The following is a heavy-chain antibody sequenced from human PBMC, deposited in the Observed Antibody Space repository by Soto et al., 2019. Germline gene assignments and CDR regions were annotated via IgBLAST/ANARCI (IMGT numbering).Heavy chain of an antibody. Sequence: SETLSLTCTVSGGSISSGGYYWSWIRQHPGKGLEWIGYIYYSGSTYYNPTLKSRVTISVDTSKNQFSLKLSSVTAADTAVYYCARWVTTGQAADWGQGTLVTVSS. J-gene: IGHJ1*01. CDR1: GGSISSGGYY. CDR3: ARWVTTGQAAD. CDR2: IYYSGST. V-gene: IGHV4-31*03. D-gene: IGHD4-17*01.